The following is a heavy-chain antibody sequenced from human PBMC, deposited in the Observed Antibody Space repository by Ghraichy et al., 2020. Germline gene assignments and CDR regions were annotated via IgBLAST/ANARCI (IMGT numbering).Heavy chain of an antibody. CDR1: GFTFSSYW. D-gene: IGHD2-15*01. V-gene: IGHV3-7*01. CDR2: IKQDGREK. J-gene: IGHJ4*02. Sequence: GGSLRLSCAASGFTFSSYWMSWVRQAPGKGLEWVANIKQDGREKYYVDSVKGRLPISRDNAKNSLCLQMNSLRAEDTAVYYCSRPDLGNCSGGSCYLHYWGQGTLVTVSS. CDR3: SRPDLGNCSGGSCYLHY.